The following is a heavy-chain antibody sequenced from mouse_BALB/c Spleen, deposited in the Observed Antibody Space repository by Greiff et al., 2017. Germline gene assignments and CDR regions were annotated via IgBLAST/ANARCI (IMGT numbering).Heavy chain of an antibody. CDR3: ASITTVPSWFAY. J-gene: IGHJ3*01. Sequence: VQLQQSGAELVRPGALVKLSCKASGFNIKDYYMHWVKQRPEQGLEWIGWIDPENGNTIYDPKFQGKASITADTSSNTAYLQLSSLTSEDTAVYYCASITTVPSWFAYWGQGTLVTVSA. CDR1: GFNIKDYY. D-gene: IGHD1-1*01. CDR2: IDPENGNT. V-gene: IGHV14-1*02.